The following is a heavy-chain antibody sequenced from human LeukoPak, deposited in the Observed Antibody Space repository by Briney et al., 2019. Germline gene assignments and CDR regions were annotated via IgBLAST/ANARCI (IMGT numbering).Heavy chain of an antibody. CDR1: GFTFSSYG. J-gene: IGHJ4*02. CDR2: ISGSGGST. Sequence: GGSLRLSCAASGFTFSSYGMHWVRQAPGKGLKWVSAISGSGGSTYYADSEKGRFTISRDNSKNTLYLQMNSLGAEDTAVYYCAKVGGYSSTRGYFDYWGQGTLVTVSS. CDR3: AKVGGYSSTRGYFDY. V-gene: IGHV3-23*01. D-gene: IGHD6-13*01.